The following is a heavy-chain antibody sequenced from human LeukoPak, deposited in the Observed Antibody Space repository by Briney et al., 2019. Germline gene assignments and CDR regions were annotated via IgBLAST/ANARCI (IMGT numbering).Heavy chain of an antibody. CDR1: GGSFSGSY. Sequence: PSEPLSLTCAVYGGSFSGSYWSWIRQPPGKRLEWIGEINHSGSTNYDSSLESRVTISVDTSKNQFSLKLSSVTVADTAVYYCVREVYRKGYGDYGGFDPWGQGTLVTVSS. CDR2: INHSGST. J-gene: IGHJ5*02. D-gene: IGHD4-17*01. CDR3: VREVYRKGYGDYGGFDP. V-gene: IGHV4-34*01.